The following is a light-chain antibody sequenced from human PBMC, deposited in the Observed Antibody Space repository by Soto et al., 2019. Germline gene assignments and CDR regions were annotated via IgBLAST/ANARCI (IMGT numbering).Light chain of an antibody. Sequence: QSALTQPRSVSGSPGQSVTISCTGTSSDVGGYNYVSWYQQHPGKAPKLMIYDVSKRPSGVPDRFSGSKSGNTASLTISGLQAEDADDYYCCSYAGSYSWVFGGGTKLTVL. V-gene: IGLV2-11*01. CDR2: DVS. CDR1: SSDVGGYNY. J-gene: IGLJ3*02. CDR3: CSYAGSYSWV.